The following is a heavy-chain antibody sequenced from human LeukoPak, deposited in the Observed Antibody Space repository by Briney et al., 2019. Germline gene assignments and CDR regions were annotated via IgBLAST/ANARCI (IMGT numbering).Heavy chain of an antibody. Sequence: HPGGSLRLSCAASGFTFSDYYMSWVRQAPGKGLEWVSAISGSGGGTYYADSVKGRFTISRDNSKNTLYLQMNSLRAEDTAVYYCAKDCPYSSGWYAFDYWGQGTLVTVSS. V-gene: IGHV3-23*01. CDR1: GFTFSDYY. CDR2: ISGSGGGT. J-gene: IGHJ4*02. D-gene: IGHD6-19*01. CDR3: AKDCPYSSGWYAFDY.